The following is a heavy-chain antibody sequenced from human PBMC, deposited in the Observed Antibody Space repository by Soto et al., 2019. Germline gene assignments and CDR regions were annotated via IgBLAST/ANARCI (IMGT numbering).Heavy chain of an antibody. V-gene: IGHV1-69*02. Sequence: ASVKVSCKASGGTFSSYTISWVRQAPGQGLEWMGRIIPILGIANYAQKFQGRVTITADKSTSTAYMELSSLRSEDTAVYYCARVKVPAALYTDAFDIWGQGTMVTVSS. J-gene: IGHJ3*02. CDR2: IIPILGIA. CDR3: ARVKVPAALYTDAFDI. D-gene: IGHD2-2*01. CDR1: GGTFSSYT.